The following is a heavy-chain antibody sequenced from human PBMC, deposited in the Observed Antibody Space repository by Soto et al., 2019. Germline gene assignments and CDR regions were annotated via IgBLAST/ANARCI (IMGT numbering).Heavy chain of an antibody. CDR2: ISTYNGQT. J-gene: IGHJ4*02. Sequence: QVKLVQSGVEVKKPGASVMVSCKASGYTFDDYGIAWVRQAPGQGLEWVGWISTYNGQTKYAQRFQGRVTVTTDTSTSTAYMELRSLGSDDTATYYCAREFEGYSTTWPCDQWGQGTLVTVSS. CDR1: GYTFDDYG. V-gene: IGHV1-18*01. CDR3: AREFEGYSTTWPCDQ. D-gene: IGHD6-13*01.